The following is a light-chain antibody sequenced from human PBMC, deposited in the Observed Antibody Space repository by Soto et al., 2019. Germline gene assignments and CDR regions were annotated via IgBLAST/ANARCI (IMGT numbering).Light chain of an antibody. Sequence: QSVLTQPASVSGSPGQSLTISCTGTSSDVGSYNLVSWYQQHPGKAPKLMISEVTKRPSGVSNRFSGSKSGNTASLTISGLQAEDEADYYCCSYAGSSTYVFGTGTKVTVL. J-gene: IGLJ1*01. V-gene: IGLV2-23*02. CDR2: EVT. CDR3: CSYAGSSTYV. CDR1: SSDVGSYNL.